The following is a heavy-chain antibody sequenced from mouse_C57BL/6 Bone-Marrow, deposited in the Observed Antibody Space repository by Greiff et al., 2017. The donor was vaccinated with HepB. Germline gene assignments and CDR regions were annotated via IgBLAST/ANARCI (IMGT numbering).Heavy chain of an antibody. Sequence: EVKLMESGGGLVKPGGSLKLSCAASGFTFSDYGMHWVRQAPGKGLEWVAYISSGSSTIYYADTVKGRFTISRDNAKNTLFLQMTSLRSEDTAMYYCARPVLGTVAYWGQGTLVTVSA. CDR2: ISSGSSTI. J-gene: IGHJ3*01. V-gene: IGHV5-17*01. D-gene: IGHD4-1*01. CDR1: GFTFSDYG. CDR3: ARPVLGTVAY.